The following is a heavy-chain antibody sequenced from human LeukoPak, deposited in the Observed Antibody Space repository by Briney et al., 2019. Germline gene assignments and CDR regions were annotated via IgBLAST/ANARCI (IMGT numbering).Heavy chain of an antibody. D-gene: IGHD2-21*01. CDR3: ASDSPYYGMDV. CDR1: GFTFNNYA. V-gene: IGHV3-23*01. CDR2: ISGSGGGT. J-gene: IGHJ6*02. Sequence: GGSLRLSCAASGFTFNNYAMNWVRQGPGKGLEWVSGISGSGGGTYYADSVKGRFTISRDNAKNTLYLQMSSLRAEDTAVYHCASDSPYYGMDVWGQGTTVTVSS.